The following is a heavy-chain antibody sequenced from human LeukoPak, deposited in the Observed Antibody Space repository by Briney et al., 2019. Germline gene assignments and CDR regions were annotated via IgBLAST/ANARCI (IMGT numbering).Heavy chain of an antibody. V-gene: IGHV1-69*04. CDR1: GYTFTGYY. CDR3: ARDERAGRFLEWPHFDY. CDR2: IIPILGIA. Sequence: AASVKVSCKASGYTFTGYYMHWVRQAPGQGLEWMGRIIPILGIANYAQKFQGRVTITADKSTSTAYMELSSLRSEDTAVYYCARDERAGRFLEWPHFDYWGQGTLVTVSS. D-gene: IGHD3-3*01. J-gene: IGHJ4*02.